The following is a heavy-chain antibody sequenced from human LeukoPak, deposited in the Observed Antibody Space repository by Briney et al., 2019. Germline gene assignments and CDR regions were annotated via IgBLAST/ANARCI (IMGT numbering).Heavy chain of an antibody. V-gene: IGHV3-21*01. Sequence: GGSLRLSCAASGFTFSGYSMNWVRQAPGKGLEWVSSISSSSSYIYYADSVKGRFTISRDNAKNSLYLQMNSLRAEDTAVYYCARVYWFGELTNWFDPWGQGTLVTVSS. CDR3: ARVYWFGELTNWFDP. D-gene: IGHD3-10*01. CDR1: GFTFSGYS. CDR2: ISSSSSYI. J-gene: IGHJ5*02.